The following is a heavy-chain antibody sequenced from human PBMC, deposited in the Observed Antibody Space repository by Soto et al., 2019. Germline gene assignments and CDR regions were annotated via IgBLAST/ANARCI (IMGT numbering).Heavy chain of an antibody. Sequence: EVQLVESGGGLVQPGGSLRLSCAGSGFTFSDYYIAWVRQAPGKGLEWVGRSRDKGNSYSTDYAASVKGRFTVSRDASKNSLYLQMNSLKTEDTALYYCTRSITGTTSSDYWGQGTLVTVSS. CDR1: GFTFSDYY. CDR2: SRDKGNSYST. J-gene: IGHJ4*02. D-gene: IGHD1-7*01. CDR3: TRSITGTTSSDY. V-gene: IGHV3-72*01.